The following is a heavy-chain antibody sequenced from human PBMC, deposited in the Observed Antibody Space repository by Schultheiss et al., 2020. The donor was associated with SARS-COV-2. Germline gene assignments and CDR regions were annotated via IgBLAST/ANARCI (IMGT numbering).Heavy chain of an antibody. Sequence: ASVKVSCKASGYTFTSYGISWVRQAPGQGLEWMGWINPNSGGTNYAQKFQGRVTMTRDTSISTAYMELSSLRSEDTAVYYCASGARPPDYWGQGTLVTVSS. CDR3: ASGARPPDY. CDR1: GYTFTSYG. CDR2: INPNSGGT. D-gene: IGHD1-1*01. V-gene: IGHV1-8*02. J-gene: IGHJ4*02.